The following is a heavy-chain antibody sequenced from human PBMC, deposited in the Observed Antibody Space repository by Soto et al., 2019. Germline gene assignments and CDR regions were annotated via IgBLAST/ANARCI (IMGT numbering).Heavy chain of an antibody. J-gene: IGHJ4*02. Sequence: EVQLLASGGGLVQPGGSLRLSCAASGFTFSGYAMNWVRQAPGKGLEWVSVISGSGGSTYYADSVKGRFSISRDNSKNTLYLQMNSLRAEDTAVYYCARRGPGTYFDYWGQGTLVTVSS. D-gene: IGHD6-13*01. CDR3: ARRGPGTYFDY. CDR2: ISGSGGST. V-gene: IGHV3-23*01. CDR1: GFTFSGYA.